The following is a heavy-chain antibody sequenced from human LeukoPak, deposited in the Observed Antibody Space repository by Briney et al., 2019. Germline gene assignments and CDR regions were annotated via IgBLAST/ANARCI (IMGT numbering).Heavy chain of an antibody. J-gene: IGHJ4*02. V-gene: IGHV4-39*01. CDR2: IYYSGST. Sequence: SETLSLTCTVSGGSISSSSYYWGWIRQPPGTGLEWIGNIYYSGSTYYNLSLKSRVTISVDTSKNQFSLKLSSVTAADTAVYYCASGYDNSGYYYVPDYWGQGTLVTVSS. D-gene: IGHD3-22*01. CDR3: ASGYDNSGYYYVPDY. CDR1: GGSISSSSYY.